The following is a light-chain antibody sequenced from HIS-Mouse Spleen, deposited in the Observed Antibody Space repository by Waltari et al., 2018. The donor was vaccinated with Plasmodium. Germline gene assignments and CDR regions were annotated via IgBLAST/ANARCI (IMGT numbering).Light chain of an antibody. J-gene: IGLJ3*02. Sequence: QSVLTQPPSASGTPGQRVTISCSGSSSNLGSNTVNWYKQLPGTAPKLLIYSNNQRPSGVPDRFSGSKSGTSASLAISGVQSEDEADYYCAAWDDSLNGWVFGGGTKLTVL. CDR1: SSNLGSNT. CDR3: AAWDDSLNGWV. V-gene: IGLV1-44*01. CDR2: SNN.